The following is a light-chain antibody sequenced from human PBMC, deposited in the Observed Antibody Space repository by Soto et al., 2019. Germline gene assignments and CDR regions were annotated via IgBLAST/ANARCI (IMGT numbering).Light chain of an antibody. CDR1: SSHIGADYD. J-gene: IGLJ1*01. Sequence: QSVLTQPPSVSGAPGQRVTISCTGSSSHIGADYDVHWYQQIPGSAPKFRIYGNNTRPSGVPDRFPGSKSGTSASLAITGLQAEDEADYYCQSYDSSLSCSVFGTGTKVTVL. CDR3: QSYDSSLSCSV. V-gene: IGLV1-40*01. CDR2: GNN.